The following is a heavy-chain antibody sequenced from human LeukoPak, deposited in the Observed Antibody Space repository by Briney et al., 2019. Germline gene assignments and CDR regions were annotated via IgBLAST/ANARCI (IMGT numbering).Heavy chain of an antibody. V-gene: IGHV3-7*01. Sequence: GGSLRLSCAASGFTFSAYWMTWVRQAPGKGLKWVANINEGGNVKFYVDSVKGRFTISRDNTKISLYLQMYSLRAEDTAVYYCARVGKNGWDFDHWGQGTLVTVSS. J-gene: IGHJ4*02. CDR3: ARVGKNGWDFDH. D-gene: IGHD6-19*01. CDR1: GFTFSAYW. CDR2: INEGGNVK.